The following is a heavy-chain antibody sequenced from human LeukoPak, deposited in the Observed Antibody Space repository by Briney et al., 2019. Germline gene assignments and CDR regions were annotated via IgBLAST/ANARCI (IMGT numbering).Heavy chain of an antibody. CDR3: ARGAASNSSPVDY. Sequence: RASVKVSCKASGYTFTGYYMHWVRQAPGQGLEWMGWINPNSGGTNYAQKFQGRVTMTRDTSISTAYMELSRLRSDDTAVYYCARGAASNSSPVDYWDQGTLVTVSS. CDR1: GYTFTGYY. CDR2: INPNSGGT. V-gene: IGHV1-2*02. D-gene: IGHD6-6*01. J-gene: IGHJ4*02.